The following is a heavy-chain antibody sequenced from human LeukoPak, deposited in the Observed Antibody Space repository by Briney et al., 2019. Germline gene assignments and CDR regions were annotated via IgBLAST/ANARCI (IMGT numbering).Heavy chain of an antibody. CDR1: GFTVSSNY. Sequence: GGSLRLSCAASGFTVSSNYMSWVRQAPGKGLEWVSVIYSGGGTYYADSVKGRFTISRDNSKNTLYLQMNSLRAEDTAVYYCARTPLAVAGTGPDYWGQGTLVTVSS. CDR3: ARTPLAVAGTGPDY. J-gene: IGHJ4*02. V-gene: IGHV3-66*01. D-gene: IGHD6-19*01. CDR2: IYSGGGT.